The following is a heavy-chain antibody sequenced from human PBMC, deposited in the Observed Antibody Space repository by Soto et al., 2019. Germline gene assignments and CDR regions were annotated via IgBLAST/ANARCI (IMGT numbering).Heavy chain of an antibody. Sequence: ETLSLTCTVSGGSVSSSSYSWGWIRQSPGKGLEWIGTIYSSENAYYNPSLLSRVTISVDTSKNEFSLRLSSVTAADTAVYYCARLNGYCISTNCQGYYGMDVWGQGTTVTVSS. J-gene: IGHJ6*02. CDR2: IYSSENA. D-gene: IGHD2-2*03. V-gene: IGHV4-39*01. CDR1: GGSVSSSSYS. CDR3: ARLNGYCISTNCQGYYGMDV.